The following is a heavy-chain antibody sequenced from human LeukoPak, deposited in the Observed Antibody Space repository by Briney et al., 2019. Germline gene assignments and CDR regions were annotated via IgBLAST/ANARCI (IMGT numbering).Heavy chain of an antibody. Sequence: SETLSLTCTVSGGSISSNSYYWGWIRQPPGKGLEWIGSIYYSGSTYYNPSLKSRVTISVDTSKNQFSLKLSSVTAADTAVYYCARGVVTMIVVVIPDAFDIWGQGTMVTVSS. CDR3: ARGVVTMIVVVIPDAFDI. D-gene: IGHD3-22*01. J-gene: IGHJ3*02. V-gene: IGHV4-39*07. CDR2: IYYSGST. CDR1: GGSISSNSYY.